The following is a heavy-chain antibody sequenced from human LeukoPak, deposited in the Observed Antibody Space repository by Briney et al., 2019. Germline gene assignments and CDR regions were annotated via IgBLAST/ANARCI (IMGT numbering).Heavy chain of an antibody. CDR1: GFTFSSYS. Sequence: GGSLRLSCAASGFTFSSYSMNWVRQAPGKGLEWVSSISSSSSYIYYADSVKGRFTISRDNAKNSLYLQMNSLRAEDTAVYYCARGEDIVLMVYATYWGQGTLVTVSS. D-gene: IGHD2-8*01. CDR3: ARGEDIVLMVYATY. CDR2: ISSSSSYI. V-gene: IGHV3-21*01. J-gene: IGHJ4*02.